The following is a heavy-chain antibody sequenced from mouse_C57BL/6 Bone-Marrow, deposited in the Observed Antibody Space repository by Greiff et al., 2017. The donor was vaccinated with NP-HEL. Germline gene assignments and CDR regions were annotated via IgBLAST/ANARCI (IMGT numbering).Heavy chain of an antibody. CDR2: INPGSGGT. CDR3: ARKLRQGLGYFDV. J-gene: IGHJ1*03. V-gene: IGHV1-54*01. Sequence: QVQLQQSGAELVRPGTSVKVSCKASGYAFTNYLIEWVKQRPGQGLEWIGVINPGSGGTNYNEKFKGKATLTADKSSSTAYMQLSSLTSEDSAVYFCARKLRQGLGYFDVWGTGTTVTVSS. CDR1: GYAFTNYL. D-gene: IGHD2-4*01.